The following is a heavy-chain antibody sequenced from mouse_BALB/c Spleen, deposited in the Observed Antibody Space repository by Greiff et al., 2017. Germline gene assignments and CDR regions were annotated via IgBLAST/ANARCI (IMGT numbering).Heavy chain of an antibody. J-gene: IGHJ4*01. V-gene: IGHV5-6-2*01. CDR2: INSNGGST. CDR1: GFTFSSYY. D-gene: IGHD2-4*01. CDR3: ARQMITYYAMDY. Sequence: EVKLMESGGGLVKLGGSLKLSCAASGFTFSSYYMSWVRQTPEKRLELVAAINSNGGSTYYPDTVKGRFTISRDNAKNTLYLQMSSLKSEDTALYYCARQMITYYAMDYWGQGTSVTVSS.